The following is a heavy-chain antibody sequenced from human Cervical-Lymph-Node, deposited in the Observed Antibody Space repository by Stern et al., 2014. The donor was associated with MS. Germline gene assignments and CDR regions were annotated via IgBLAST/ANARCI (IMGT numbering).Heavy chain of an antibody. CDR3: GRGQQSFDP. CDR2: INTANGDT. CDR1: GYTFTSYA. D-gene: IGHD6-13*01. Sequence: QVQLVQSGAEVKKPGASVKVSCKASGYTFTSYAIHWVRQAPGQRLEWMGRINTANGDTYYSEKFQGRVTCTRDTSANTAYMELFSLTSEDTTVYYCGRGQQSFDPWGQGTLVTVSA. J-gene: IGHJ5*02. V-gene: IGHV1-3*04.